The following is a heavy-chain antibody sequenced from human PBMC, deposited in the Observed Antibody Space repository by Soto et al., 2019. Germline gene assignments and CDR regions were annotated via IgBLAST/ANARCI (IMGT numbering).Heavy chain of an antibody. CDR1: GSTFSNYG. CDR3: ARDGGSHGPSYFDS. CDR2: IWYDGSNK. V-gene: IGHV3-33*01. D-gene: IGHD3-16*01. Sequence: GGSLRLSCVASGSTFSNYGMHWVRQAPGKGPQWVAVIWYDGSNKYYGESVKGRFTISRDNSKNTLYLDINSLKTDDTAVYYCARDGGSHGPSYFDSWGREAWSPSPQ. J-gene: IGHJ4*02.